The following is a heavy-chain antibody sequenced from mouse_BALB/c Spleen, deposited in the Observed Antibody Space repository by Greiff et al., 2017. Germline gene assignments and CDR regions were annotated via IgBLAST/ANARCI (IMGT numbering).Heavy chain of an antibody. D-gene: IGHD1-1*01. CDR3: AIYYGSSYPFFDY. V-gene: IGHV1-69*01. CDR1: GYTFTDYW. J-gene: IGHJ2*01. CDR2: IDTSDSYT. Sequence: QVQLQQPGAELVMPGASVKMSCKASGYTFTDYWMHWVKQRPGQGLEWIGAIDTSDSYTSYNQKFKGKATLTVDESSSTAYMQLSSLTSEDSAVYYCAIYYGSSYPFFDYWGQGTTLTVSS.